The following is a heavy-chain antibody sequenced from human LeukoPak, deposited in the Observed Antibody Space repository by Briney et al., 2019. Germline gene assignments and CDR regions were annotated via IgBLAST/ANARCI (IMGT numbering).Heavy chain of an antibody. D-gene: IGHD1-26*01. V-gene: IGHV1-2*02. J-gene: IGHJ3*02. Sequence: ASVKVSCKASGYTFTGYYMHWVRQAPGQGLEWMGWINPNSGGTNYAQKFQGRVTMTRDTSISTAYMELSRLRSDDTAVYYCARVHSGGSDAFDIWGQGTMVTVSS. CDR1: GYTFTGYY. CDR2: INPNSGGT. CDR3: ARVHSGGSDAFDI.